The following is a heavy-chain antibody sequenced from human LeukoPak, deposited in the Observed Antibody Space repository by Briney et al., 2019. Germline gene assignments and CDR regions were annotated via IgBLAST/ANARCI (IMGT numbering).Heavy chain of an antibody. D-gene: IGHD5-12*01. CDR2: IIPIFGTA. J-gene: IGHJ3*02. CDR3: ARDIVATGAFDAFDI. CDR1: GGTFSSYA. V-gene: IGHV1-69*06. Sequence: SVKVSCKASGGTFSSYAISWVRQAPGQGLEWMGGIIPIFGTANYAQKFQGRVTITADKSTSTAYMELSSLRSEDTAVYYCARDIVATGAFDAFDIWGQGTMVTASS.